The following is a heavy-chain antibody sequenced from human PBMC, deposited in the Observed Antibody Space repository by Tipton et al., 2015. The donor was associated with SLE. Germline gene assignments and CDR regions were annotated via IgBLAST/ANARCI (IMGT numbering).Heavy chain of an antibody. CDR2: SNEDGTIT. Sequence: GSLRLSCAVSGFTFSRYWMHWVRQAPGKGLVWVARSNEDGTITSYEDSVKGRFIISRDNSKSTLYLQMNNVRVEDTALYYCTRGIDPGSSRISDYWGQGTMVSVSS. V-gene: IGHV3-74*01. CDR1: GFTFSRYW. J-gene: IGHJ4*02. CDR3: TRGIDPGSSRISDY. D-gene: IGHD2-15*01.